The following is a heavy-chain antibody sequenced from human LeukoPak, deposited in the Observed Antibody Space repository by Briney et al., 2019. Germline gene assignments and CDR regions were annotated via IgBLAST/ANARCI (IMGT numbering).Heavy chain of an antibody. Sequence: KPSETLSLTCSVYGASTSRNYWTWIRQPAGKGMEWIGYIYNSVYLNYNPSLKSRVTISVDTSRTQFSLKLSSVTAADTAVYYCATSGGTSDYYYYMAVWGKGTTVTVSS. CDR3: ATSGGTSDYYYYMAV. CDR2: IYNSVYL. J-gene: IGHJ6*03. CDR1: GASTSRNY. D-gene: IGHD2-15*01. V-gene: IGHV4-59*01.